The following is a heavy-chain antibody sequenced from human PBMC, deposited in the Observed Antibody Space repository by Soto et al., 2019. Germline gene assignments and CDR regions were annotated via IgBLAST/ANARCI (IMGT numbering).Heavy chain of an antibody. CDR2: ISSSSSYI. V-gene: IGHV3-21*01. CDR3: AGEGDMLSGLYYDGMDV. D-gene: IGHD3-9*01. CDR1: GFTFSSYS. Sequence: EVQLVESGGGLVKPGGSLRLSCAASGFTFSSYSMNWVRQAPGKGLEWVSSISSSSSYIYYADSVKGRFTISRDNAKNSLYLQMNRLGAEDTAGYYGAGEGDMLSGLYYDGMDVWGEGTTVTVSS. J-gene: IGHJ6*04.